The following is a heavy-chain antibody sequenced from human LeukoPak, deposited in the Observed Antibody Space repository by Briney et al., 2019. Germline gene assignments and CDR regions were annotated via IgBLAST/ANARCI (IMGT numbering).Heavy chain of an antibody. Sequence: PGGSLRLSCAASGFTFSSYAMSWVRQAPGKGLEWVSAISGSGGSTYYADSVKGRFTISRDNAKNSLYLQMNSLRAEDTAVYYCARDKRRIAAAGTPHYYGMDVWGQGTTVTVSS. CDR2: ISGSGGST. CDR3: ARDKRRIAAAGTPHYYGMDV. V-gene: IGHV3-23*01. J-gene: IGHJ6*02. CDR1: GFTFSSYA. D-gene: IGHD6-13*01.